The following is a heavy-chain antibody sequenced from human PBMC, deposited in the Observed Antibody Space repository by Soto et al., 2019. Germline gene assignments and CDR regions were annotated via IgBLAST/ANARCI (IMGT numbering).Heavy chain of an antibody. J-gene: IGHJ6*02. D-gene: IGHD3-3*01. V-gene: IGHV1-3*01. Sequence: ASVKVSCKASGYTFTSYAMHWVRQAPGQRLEWMGWINAGNGNTKYSQEFQGRVTITRDTSASTAYMELSSLRSEDTAVYYCASERLDFITIFGEDYYYGMDVWGQGTTVTVSS. CDR2: INAGNGNT. CDR1: GYTFTSYA. CDR3: ASERLDFITIFGEDYYYGMDV.